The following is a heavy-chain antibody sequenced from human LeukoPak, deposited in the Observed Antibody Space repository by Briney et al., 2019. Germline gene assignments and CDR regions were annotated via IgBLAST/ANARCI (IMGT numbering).Heavy chain of an antibody. CDR3: ATHVFGVVIKGNWFDP. CDR1: GGSFSGYY. CDR2: INHSGST. V-gene: IGHV4-34*01. J-gene: IGHJ5*02. D-gene: IGHD3-3*01. Sequence: PSETLSLTCAVYGGSFSGYYWSWIRQPPGKGLEWIGEINHSGSTNYNPSLKSRVTISVDTSKNQFSLKLSSVTAADTAVYYCATHVFGVVIKGNWFDPWGQGTLVTVSS.